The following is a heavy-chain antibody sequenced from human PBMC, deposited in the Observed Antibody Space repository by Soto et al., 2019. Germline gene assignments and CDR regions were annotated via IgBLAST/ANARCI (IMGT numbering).Heavy chain of an antibody. CDR1: GYTFTSYY. CDR3: ARADSSGWYLARYYYYGMDV. CDR2: INPSGGST. Sequence: VKVSCKASGYTFTSYYMHWVRQAPGQGLEWMGIINPSGGSTSYAQKFQGRVTMTRDTSTSTVYMELSSLRSEDTAVYYCARADSSGWYLARYYYYGMDVWGQGTTVTVSS. V-gene: IGHV1-46*01. J-gene: IGHJ6*02. D-gene: IGHD6-19*01.